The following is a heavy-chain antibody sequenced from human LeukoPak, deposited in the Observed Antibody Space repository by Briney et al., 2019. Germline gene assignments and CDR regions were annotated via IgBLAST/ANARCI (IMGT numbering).Heavy chain of an antibody. J-gene: IGHJ4*02. CDR1: GFTFSSYA. CDR2: ISSNGGST. V-gene: IGHV3-64D*06. Sequence: GGSLRLSCSASGFTFSSYAMHWVRQAPGKGLEYASAISSNGGSTYYADSVKGRFTISRDNSKNTLYLQMSSLRAEDTAVYYCVKDKGIQLWPSFDYWGQGTLVTVSS. CDR3: VKDKGIQLWPSFDY. D-gene: IGHD5-18*01.